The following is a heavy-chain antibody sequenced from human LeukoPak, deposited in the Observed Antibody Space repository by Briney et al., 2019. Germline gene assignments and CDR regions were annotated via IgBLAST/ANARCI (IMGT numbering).Heavy chain of an antibody. CDR1: GGTFSSYA. CDR2: IIPIFGTA. V-gene: IGHV1-69*05. J-gene: IGHJ5*02. Sequence: SVKVSCKASGGTFSSYAISWVRRAPGQGLEWMGGIIPIFGTANYAQKFQGRVTITTDESTSTAYMELSSLRSEDAAVYYCARDSRDTAMVTRFDPWGQGTLVTVSS. D-gene: IGHD5-18*01. CDR3: ARDSRDTAMVTRFDP.